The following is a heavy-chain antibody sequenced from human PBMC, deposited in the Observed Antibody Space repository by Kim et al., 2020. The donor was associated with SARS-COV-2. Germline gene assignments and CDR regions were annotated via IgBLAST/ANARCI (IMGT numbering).Heavy chain of an antibody. Sequence: SVKGRFTISRDNSKNPLFLQMNSLRVEDTALYYCARDFFRHGGLSPYYLDLWGQGTLVSVSS. CDR3: ARDFFRHGGLSPYYLDL. V-gene: IGHV3-30*07. D-gene: IGHD3-16*02. J-gene: IGHJ4*02.